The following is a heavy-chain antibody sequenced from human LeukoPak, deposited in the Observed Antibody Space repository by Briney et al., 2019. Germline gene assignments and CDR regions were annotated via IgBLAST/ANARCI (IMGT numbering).Heavy chain of an antibody. CDR3: AKRRLSSDYYDY. D-gene: IGHD3-22*01. CDR1: GFTFSSYA. V-gene: IGHV3-23*01. CDR2: ISGSGGSS. J-gene: IGHJ4*02. Sequence: GGSLRLSCAASGFTFSSYAMSWVRQAPGKGLEWVSAISGSGGSSYYADSVKGRFTISRDNSRNTLYLQMNSLRAEDTAVYYCAKRRLSSDYYDYWGQGILVTVSS.